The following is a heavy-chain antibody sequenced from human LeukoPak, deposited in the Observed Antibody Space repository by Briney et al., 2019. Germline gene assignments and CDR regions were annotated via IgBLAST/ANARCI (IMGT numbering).Heavy chain of an antibody. J-gene: IGHJ5*02. D-gene: IGHD2-2*01. CDR2: VNPNSGNT. CDR3: ARDLPCSSTSCRRDWGFDP. Sequence: GASVKVSCKASGYTFTSYDINWVRQATGQGLEWMGWVNPNSGNTGYAQKFQGRVTITRNTSISTAYMELSSLRSEDTAVYYCARDLPCSSTSCRRDWGFDPWGQGTLVTVSS. V-gene: IGHV1-8*03. CDR1: GYTFTSYD.